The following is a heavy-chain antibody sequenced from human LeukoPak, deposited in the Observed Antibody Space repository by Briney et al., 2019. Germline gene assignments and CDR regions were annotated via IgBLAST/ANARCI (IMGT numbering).Heavy chain of an antibody. CDR3: ARDRAVAVLGAFDI. Sequence: SETLSLTCTVSGGSISSYYWSWIRQPPGKGLEWIGYIYYSGSTNYNPSLKSRVTISVDTSKNQFSLKLSSVTAADTAVYYCARDRAVAVLGAFDIWGQGTMATVSS. J-gene: IGHJ3*02. D-gene: IGHD6-19*01. CDR1: GGSISSYY. V-gene: IGHV4-59*01. CDR2: IYYSGST.